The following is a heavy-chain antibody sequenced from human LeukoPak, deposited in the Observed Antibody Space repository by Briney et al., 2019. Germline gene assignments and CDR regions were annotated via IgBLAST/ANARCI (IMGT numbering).Heavy chain of an antibody. V-gene: IGHV4-39*01. J-gene: IGHJ6*03. D-gene: IGHD2-15*01. CDR1: GGSISSSSYY. CDR2: IYYSGST. CDR3: ARLQGWSPYCCYMDV. Sequence: PSETLSLTCTVSGGSISSSSYYWGWLRQPPGKGLEWIGSIYYSGSTYYNPSLKSRVTISVDTSKNQFSLKLSSVTAADTAVYYCARLQGWSPYCCYMDVWGKGTTVTVSS.